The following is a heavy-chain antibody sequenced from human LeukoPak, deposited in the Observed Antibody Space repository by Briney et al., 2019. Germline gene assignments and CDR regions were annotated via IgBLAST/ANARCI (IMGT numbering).Heavy chain of an antibody. CDR2: IRSKSYGGTT. V-gene: IGHV3-49*04. J-gene: IGHJ5*02. D-gene: IGHD6-13*01. CDR3: TPDRVFDP. CDR1: GFTFGDYA. Sequence: GGSLRLSCTASGFTFGDYAMSWVRQAPGKGLEWVGFIRSKSYGGTTEYAASVKGRFTISRDDSKSIAYLQMNSLKTEDTAVYYCTPDRVFDPWGQGTLVTVSS.